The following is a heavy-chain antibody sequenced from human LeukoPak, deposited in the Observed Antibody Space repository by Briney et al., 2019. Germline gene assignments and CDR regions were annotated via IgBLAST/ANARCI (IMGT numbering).Heavy chain of an antibody. CDR1: GFTFSSYG. V-gene: IGHV3-23*01. D-gene: IGHD6-6*01. CDR2: ISGSGGST. CDR3: AKGQSRIAARPKDY. Sequence: HTGGSLRLSCAASGFTFSSYGMSWVRQAPGKGLEWVSAISGSGGSTYYADSVKGRFTISRDNSKNTLYLQMNSLRAEDTAVYYCAKGQSRIAARPKDYWGQGTLVTVSS. J-gene: IGHJ4*02.